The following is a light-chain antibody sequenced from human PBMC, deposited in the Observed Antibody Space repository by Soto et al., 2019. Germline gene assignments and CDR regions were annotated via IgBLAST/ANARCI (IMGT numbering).Light chain of an antibody. CDR2: AVS. CDR1: QSISTY. CDR3: QHSYGTPRT. Sequence: DIQMTHSPSSLSASVGDRVTITCRASQSISTYLNWYQHKPGKAPKVLIYAVSSLQSGVPSRFSGSGSGTDFTLTITSLQPEDSETYYCQHSYGTPRTFGQGTKVDIK. V-gene: IGKV1-39*01. J-gene: IGKJ1*01.